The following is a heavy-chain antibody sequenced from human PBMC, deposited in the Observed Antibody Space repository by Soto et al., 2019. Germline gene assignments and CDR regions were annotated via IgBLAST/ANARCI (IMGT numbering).Heavy chain of an antibody. CDR3: ARASPGQGSSGYYYYYYGMDV. D-gene: IGHD3-22*01. V-gene: IGHV3-13*01. CDR2: IGTAGDT. CDR1: GFTFSSYD. Sequence: GGSLRLSCAASGFTFSSYDMHWVRQATGKGLEWVSAIGTAGDTYYPGSVKGRFTISRENAKNSLYLQMISLRAEDTAVYYCARASPGQGSSGYYYYYYGMDVWGQGTTVTVSS. J-gene: IGHJ6*02.